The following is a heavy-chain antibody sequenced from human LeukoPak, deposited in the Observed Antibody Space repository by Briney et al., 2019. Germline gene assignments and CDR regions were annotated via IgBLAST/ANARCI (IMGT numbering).Heavy chain of an antibody. CDR3: ARDTYYYDSSGYPPLYYYYYYMDV. CDR2: IKQDGSEK. J-gene: IGHJ6*03. V-gene: IGHV3-7*01. Sequence: HPGGSLRLFCAASGFTFSSYWMSWVRQAPGKGLEWVANIKQDGSEKYYVDSVKGRFTISRDNAKNSLYLQMNSLRAEDTAVYYCARDTYYYDSSGYPPLYYYYYYMDVWGKGTTVTVSS. D-gene: IGHD3-22*01. CDR1: GFTFSSYW.